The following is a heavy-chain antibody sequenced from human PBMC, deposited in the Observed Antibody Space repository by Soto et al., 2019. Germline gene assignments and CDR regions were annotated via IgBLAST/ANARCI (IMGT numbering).Heavy chain of an antibody. V-gene: IGHV1-2*04. CDR2: INPNSGGT. J-gene: IGHJ6*02. Sequence: GASVKGSCKASGYSFTGDYMHWVRQAPGKGLEWMGWINPNSGGTNYAQKFQGWVTMTRDTSISTAYMELSRLRSDDTAVYYCAREGLSSFSYYYYGMDVWGQGTTVTVSS. CDR3: AREGLSSFSYYYYGMDV. CDR1: GYSFTGDY. D-gene: IGHD6-6*01.